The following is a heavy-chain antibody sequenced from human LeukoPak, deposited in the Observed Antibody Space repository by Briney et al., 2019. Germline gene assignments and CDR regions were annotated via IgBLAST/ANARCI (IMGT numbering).Heavy chain of an antibody. CDR2: IYYSGST. D-gene: IGHD3-16*02. Sequence: SETLSLTCTVSGVSISSGDYYWSWIRQPPGKGLEWIGYIYYSGSTYYNPSLKSRVTISVDTSKNQFSLKLNSVTAADTAVYYCARGPNYVWGSYRYFDYWGQGTLVTVSS. J-gene: IGHJ4*02. V-gene: IGHV4-30-4*01. CDR3: ARGPNYVWGSYRYFDY. CDR1: GVSISSGDYY.